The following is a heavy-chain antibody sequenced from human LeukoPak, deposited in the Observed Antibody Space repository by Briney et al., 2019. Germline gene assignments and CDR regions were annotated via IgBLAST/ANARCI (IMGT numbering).Heavy chain of an antibody. CDR2: IYYSGST. CDR1: GGSISSSSYY. V-gene: IGHV4-39*01. J-gene: IGHJ4*02. CDR3: ARGEYSGSYYGY. D-gene: IGHD1-26*01. Sequence: SETLSLTCTVSGGSISSSSYYWGWIRQPPGKGLEWIGCIYYSGSTYYNPSLKSRVTISVDTSKNQFSLKLSSVTAADTAVYYCARGEYSGSYYGYWGQGTLVTVSS.